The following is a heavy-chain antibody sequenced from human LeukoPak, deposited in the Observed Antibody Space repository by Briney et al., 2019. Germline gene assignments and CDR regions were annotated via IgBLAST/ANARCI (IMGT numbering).Heavy chain of an antibody. Sequence: ASVKVSCKASRDTFTFTGNYIHWVRQAPGQGLEWMGGINPNSGDTVTIPKFQGWVTMTRDTSINTVYMEVSSLSSDDTAIYYCAREDFSNTLTNVGDYWGQGTLVTVSS. CDR2: INPNSGDT. CDR3: AREDFSNTLTNVGDY. D-gene: IGHD4-11*01. J-gene: IGHJ4*02. CDR1: RDTFTFTGNY. V-gene: IGHV1-2*04.